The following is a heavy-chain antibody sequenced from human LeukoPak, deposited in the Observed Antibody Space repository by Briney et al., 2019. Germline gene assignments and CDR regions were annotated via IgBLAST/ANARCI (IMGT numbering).Heavy chain of an antibody. CDR3: ARASVRYDYGMDV. V-gene: IGHV3-53*04. CDR1: GFTVSSND. CDR2: IYSGGST. Sequence: GGSLRLSCAASGFTVSSNDMTWVRQAPGKGLEWVSLIYSGGSTYYADSVKGRFTISRHNSKNTLYLQMNSLRAEDTAVYYCARASVRYDYGMDVWGQGTTVTVSS. J-gene: IGHJ6*02.